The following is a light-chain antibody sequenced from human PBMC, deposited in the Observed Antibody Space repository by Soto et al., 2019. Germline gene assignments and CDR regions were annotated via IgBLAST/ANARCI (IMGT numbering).Light chain of an antibody. CDR1: QSVGTS. Sequence: EIVLTQSPATLSSSPGERATLSCRASQSVGTSVAWYQQKPGQAPRLLIYDAFNRATGIPARFSGSGSGTDFTLTISRLEPEDFAVYYCQQRSSWPFLWTFAGGTKVEIK. V-gene: IGKV3-11*01. CDR2: DAF. J-gene: IGKJ4*01. CDR3: QQRSSWPFLWT.